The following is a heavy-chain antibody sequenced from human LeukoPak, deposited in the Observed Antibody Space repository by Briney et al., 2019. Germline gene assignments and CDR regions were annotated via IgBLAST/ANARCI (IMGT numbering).Heavy chain of an antibody. CDR2: INHSGST. V-gene: IGHV4-34*01. CDR3: ARVPVTYDNSGYNVDY. J-gene: IGHJ4*02. CDR1: GGSFSGYY. D-gene: IGHD3-22*01. Sequence: PSGTLSLTCAVYGGSFSGYYWSWIRQPPGKGLEWIGEINHSGSTNYNPSLKSRVTISVDTSKNQFSLKLSSVTAADTAVYYCARVPVTYDNSGYNVDYWGQGTLVTVSS.